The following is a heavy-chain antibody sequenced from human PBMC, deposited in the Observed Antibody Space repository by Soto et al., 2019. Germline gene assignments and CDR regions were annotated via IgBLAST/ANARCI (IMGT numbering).Heavy chain of an antibody. CDR2: IYHDDDK. J-gene: IGHJ3*02. CDR3: SNGRHPVLDDPFDI. CDR1: WFSLSTHRVG. D-gene: IGHD2-15*01. Sequence: SGPTLVNPTQTLTLSCTFSWFSLSTHRVGVGWIRQPPGKALQWLALIYHDDDKRYSPSLNNRLTITKDTSNNQVVLTMTNMEPVETATYFCSNGRHPVLDDPFDIWGQAAMVTVSS. V-gene: IGHV2-5*02.